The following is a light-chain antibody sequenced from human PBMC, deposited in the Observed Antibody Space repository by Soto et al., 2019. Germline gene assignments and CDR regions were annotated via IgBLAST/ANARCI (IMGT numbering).Light chain of an antibody. Sequence: EMVLTQSPGTLSLSPGERATLSCRASQSIGNDCLAWYQQKPGQAPRLLIYSTSSRITGVPDRFSGSGSGTDFTLTIGRLEPEDFAVYYCQQCGTSPMYTFGQRTKLEI. CDR1: QSIGNDC. CDR3: QQCGTSPMYT. CDR2: STS. J-gene: IGKJ2*01. V-gene: IGKV3-20*01.